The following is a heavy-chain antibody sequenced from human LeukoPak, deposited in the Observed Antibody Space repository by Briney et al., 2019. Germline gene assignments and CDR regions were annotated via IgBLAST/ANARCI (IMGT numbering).Heavy chain of an antibody. J-gene: IGHJ5*02. Sequence: GGSLRLSCAASGFTFDDYAMHWVRQAPGKGLEWVSRISWNSGSIGYADSVKGRFTISRDKPKNSLYLQVNRLRAKDTAFHYCAKDIGRWTTVAKVGCHPWGQGTLVPVSS. CDR2: ISWNSGSI. CDR1: GFTFDDYA. CDR3: AKDIGRWTTVAKVGCHP. D-gene: IGHD4-17*01. V-gene: IGHV3-9*01.